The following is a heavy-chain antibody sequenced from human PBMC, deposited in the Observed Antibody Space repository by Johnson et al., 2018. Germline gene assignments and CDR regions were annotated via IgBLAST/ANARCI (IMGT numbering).Heavy chain of an antibody. D-gene: IGHD1-26*01. CDR3: AKDQGWELSDYYYYLDV. CDR2: ISYAGSNK. CDR1: GFTFSSYG. Sequence: QVQLVESGGGVVQPGRSLRLSCAASGFTFSSYGMHWVRQAPGKGLEWVEVISYAGSNKYYADSVKGRFTISRDNSKNTLYLQMNSLRAEDTAVYYCAKDQGWELSDYYYYLDVGGKGTTVTVSS. V-gene: IGHV3-30*18. J-gene: IGHJ6*03.